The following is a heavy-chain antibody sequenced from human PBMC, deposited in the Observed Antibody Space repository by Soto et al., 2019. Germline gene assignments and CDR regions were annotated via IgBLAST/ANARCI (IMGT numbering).Heavy chain of an antibody. CDR1: GFNFNSHA. D-gene: IGHD2-15*01. CDR2: ISANIIST. J-gene: IGHJ6*02. Sequence: HPGGSLRLSCAASGFNFNSHAMTWVRQAPGKGLEWVSTISANIISTYYADSVKGRFTISRDNSKNTLYLQMSSLRVEDTAVYHCARVDTPTVRVGMDVWGQGTTVTVSS. CDR3: ARVDTPTVRVGMDV. V-gene: IGHV3-23*01.